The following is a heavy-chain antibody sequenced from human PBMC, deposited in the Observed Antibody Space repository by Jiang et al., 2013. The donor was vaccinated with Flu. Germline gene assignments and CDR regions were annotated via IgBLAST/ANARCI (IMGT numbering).Heavy chain of an antibody. CDR3: ARDTRVVWPPTFDI. CDR1: GFAVNNNY. V-gene: IGHV3-53*01. J-gene: IGHJ3*02. D-gene: IGHD2-15*01. CDR2: IYSGGNT. Sequence: VQLVESGGGLIQPGGSLRLSCAASGFAVNNNYMTWVRQAPGKGLEWVSFIYSGGNTYYADSVKGRFTISRDNSKNMLYLQMNSLRVEDTAMYYCARDTRVVWPPTFDIWGQGDNGHRLF.